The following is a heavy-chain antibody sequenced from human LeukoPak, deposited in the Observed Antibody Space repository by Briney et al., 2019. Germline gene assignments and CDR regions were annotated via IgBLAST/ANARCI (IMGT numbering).Heavy chain of an antibody. CDR3: ARCESGCYYVDDY. J-gene: IGHJ4*02. CDR1: GYTFTGYY. D-gene: IGHD3-22*01. Sequence: ASVKVSCKASGYTFTGYYMHWVRQAPGQGLEWMGRINPNSGGTNYAQRFQGRVTMTRDTSISTAYMELSRLRSDDTAVYYCARCESGCYYVDDYWGQGTLVTVSS. CDR2: INPNSGGT. V-gene: IGHV1-2*06.